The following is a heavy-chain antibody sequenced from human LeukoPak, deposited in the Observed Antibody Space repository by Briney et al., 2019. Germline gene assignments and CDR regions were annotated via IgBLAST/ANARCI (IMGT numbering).Heavy chain of an antibody. CDR1: GYTFTGYY. V-gene: IGHV1-2*02. CDR3: ASGFWSGYYTEYYFDY. CDR2: INPNSGGT. J-gene: IGHJ4*02. D-gene: IGHD3-3*01. Sequence: ASVKVSCKASGYTFTGYYMHWVRRAPGQGLEWMGWINPNSGGTNYAQKFQGRVTITRDTSISTAYMELSRLRSDDTAVYYCASGFWSGYYTEYYFDYWGQGTLVTVSS.